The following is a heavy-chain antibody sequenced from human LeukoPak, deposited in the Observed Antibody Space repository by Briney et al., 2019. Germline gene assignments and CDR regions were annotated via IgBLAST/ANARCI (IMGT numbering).Heavy chain of an antibody. D-gene: IGHD1-1*01. CDR2: IYYSGST. CDR3: ARVLEPLEGYFFDY. J-gene: IGHJ4*02. Sequence: SETLSLTCTVSGGSISSGGYYWSWIRQHPGKGLEWIGYIYYSGSTYYNPSLKSRVTISVDTSKNQFSLKLSSVTAADTAVYYCARVLEPLEGYFFDYWGQGTLVTVSS. V-gene: IGHV4-31*03. CDR1: GGSISSGGYY.